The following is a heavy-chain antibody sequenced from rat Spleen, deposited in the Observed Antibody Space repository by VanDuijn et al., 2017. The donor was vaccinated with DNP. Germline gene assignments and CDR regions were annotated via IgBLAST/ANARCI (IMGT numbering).Heavy chain of an antibody. CDR3: VRQGAYRGAMDA. Sequence: EVQLVESGGGLVQPGRSLKLSCAASGFTFTDYNMAWVRQAPKKGLEWVATISYDGSSTYYRDSVKGRFTISRDNAKSTLYLQMDSLRSEDTATYYCVRQGAYRGAMDAWGQGTSVTVSS. V-gene: IGHV5-7*01. CDR1: GFTFTDYN. D-gene: IGHD1-4*01. CDR2: ISYDGSST. J-gene: IGHJ4*01.